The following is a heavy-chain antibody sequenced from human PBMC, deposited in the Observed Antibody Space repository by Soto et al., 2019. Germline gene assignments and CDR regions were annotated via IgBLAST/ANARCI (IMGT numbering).Heavy chain of an antibody. CDR3: ARLRFYGDYVDY. CDR1: GGSISSRSYY. J-gene: IGHJ4*02. D-gene: IGHD4-17*01. Sequence: SETLSLPCTVSGGSISSRSYYWGWLRQPPGKGLEWIGSIYYSGSTYYNPSLKSRVTISVDTSKNQFSLKLSSVTAADTAVYYCARLRFYGDYVDYWGQGTLVTVSS. CDR2: IYYSGST. V-gene: IGHV4-39*01.